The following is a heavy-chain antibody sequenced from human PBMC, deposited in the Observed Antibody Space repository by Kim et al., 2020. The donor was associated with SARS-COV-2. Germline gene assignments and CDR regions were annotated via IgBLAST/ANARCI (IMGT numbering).Heavy chain of an antibody. CDR1: GFSFDDYS. V-gene: IGHV3-43*01. Sequence: GGSLRLSCAASGFSFDDYSMHWVRLAPGKGLEWVSVIKWDGTSAYYADSVEGRFTISRDNNKKSLFLEMNSLRPEDTALYFCAKEDHFRDYGSENYFPSPYFFNSWGQGTLVTVSS. D-gene: IGHD3-10*01. CDR2: IKWDGTSA. CDR3: AKEDHFRDYGSENYFPSPYFFNS. J-gene: IGHJ1*01.